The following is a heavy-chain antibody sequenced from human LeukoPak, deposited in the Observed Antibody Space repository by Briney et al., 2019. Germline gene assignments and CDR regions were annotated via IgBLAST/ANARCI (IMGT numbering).Heavy chain of an antibody. D-gene: IGHD2-21*01. Sequence: GGSLRLSCAASGFSFSNYWMTWLRQAPGKGLEWVANIRGDESRKYYLDSVTGRFTISRDNAKNSLYLQMNSLRAEDTAVYYCARGLCGGDCYDYWGQGTLVTVSS. V-gene: IGHV3-7*01. CDR2: IRGDESRK. CDR3: ARGLCGGDCYDY. J-gene: IGHJ4*02. CDR1: GFSFSNYW.